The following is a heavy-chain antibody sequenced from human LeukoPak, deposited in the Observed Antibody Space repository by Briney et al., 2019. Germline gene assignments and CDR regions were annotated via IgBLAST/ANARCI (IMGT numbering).Heavy chain of an antibody. D-gene: IGHD2-8*01. J-gene: IGHJ4*02. V-gene: IGHV3-23*01. Sequence: GGSLRLSCAAYGFTFSSYAMSWVRQAPGKGLEWVSAISGSGGSTYYADSVKGRFTISRDNSKNTLYLQMNSLRAEDTAVYYFVRRSEQSLPQWTLFDHWGQGTLVTVSS. CDR2: ISGSGGST. CDR1: GFTFSSYA. CDR3: VRRSEQSLPQWTLFDH.